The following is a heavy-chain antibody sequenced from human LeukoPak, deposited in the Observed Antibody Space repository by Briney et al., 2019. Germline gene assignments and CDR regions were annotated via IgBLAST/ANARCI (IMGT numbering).Heavy chain of an antibody. V-gene: IGHV4-4*07. CDR3: AREYTLYSSGCFLDY. D-gene: IGHD6-19*01. CDR1: GGSISSYY. CDR2: ISTSRST. Sequence: PSETLSLTCGVSGGSISSYYWSWIRQPAGKGLEWIGRISTSRSTYYNPSLKSRVTMSVDTAKNKFSLKLSPVTAADTAVYYYAREYTLYSSGCFLDYWGQGTLATVSS. J-gene: IGHJ4*02.